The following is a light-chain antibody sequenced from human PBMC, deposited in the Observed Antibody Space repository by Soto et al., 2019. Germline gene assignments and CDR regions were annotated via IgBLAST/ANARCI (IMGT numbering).Light chain of an antibody. CDR1: RSVLYSSINKNL. V-gene: IGKV4-1*01. Sequence: DIVMTQSPDSLAVSLGERATINCKSSRSVLYSSINKNLLAWYQQKPGQPPKLVIYWASARESGVPDRFSGSGSGTDFTLTISSLQAEDVAVYYCQQYYSTPPAFGHGTKVEIK. J-gene: IGKJ1*01. CDR2: WAS. CDR3: QQYYSTPPA.